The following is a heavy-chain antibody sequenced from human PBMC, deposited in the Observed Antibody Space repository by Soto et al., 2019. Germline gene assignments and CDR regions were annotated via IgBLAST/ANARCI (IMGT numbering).Heavy chain of an antibody. Sequence: QVQLQESGPGLVKPSETLSLTCTVSGGSISSYYWSWIRQPPGKGLEWIGYIYYSGSTNYNPSLKSRVTISVDTSKNQCSLKLSSVTAADTAVYYCARGVRYRYGFGPYFDYWGQGTLVTVSS. CDR2: IYYSGST. CDR1: GGSISSYY. J-gene: IGHJ4*02. V-gene: IGHV4-59*01. CDR3: ARGVRYRYGFGPYFDY. D-gene: IGHD5-18*01.